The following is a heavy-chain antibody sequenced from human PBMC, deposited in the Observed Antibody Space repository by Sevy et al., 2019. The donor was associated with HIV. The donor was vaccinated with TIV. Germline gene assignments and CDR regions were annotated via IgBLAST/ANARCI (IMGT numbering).Heavy chain of an antibody. D-gene: IGHD5-12*01. J-gene: IGHJ5*02. V-gene: IGHV4-59*08. CDR2: IYYNGHI. CDR1: GGSITSLY. CDR3: AVEHARGGGYA. Sequence: SETLSLTCTVSGGSITSLYWNWIRQPPGKGLEWIANIYYNGHINYNPSLKSRVTLSIDTSKNQFSLRLGSVTAADTAMYDSAVEHARGGGYAWGQGTTVTVSS.